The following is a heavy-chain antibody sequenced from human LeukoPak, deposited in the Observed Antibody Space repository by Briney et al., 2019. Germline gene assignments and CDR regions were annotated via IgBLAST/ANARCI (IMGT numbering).Heavy chain of an antibody. CDR2: IYYSGST. CDR3: ARVPYGDYADAFDI. J-gene: IGHJ3*02. V-gene: IGHV4-59*01. D-gene: IGHD4-17*01. CDR1: GGSISSYY. Sequence: SETLSLTCTVSGGSISSYYWSWIRQPPGKGLEWIGYIYYSGSTNYNPSLKSRVTISVDTSKNQFSLKLSSVTAADTAVYYCARVPYGDYADAFDIWGQGTMVTVSS.